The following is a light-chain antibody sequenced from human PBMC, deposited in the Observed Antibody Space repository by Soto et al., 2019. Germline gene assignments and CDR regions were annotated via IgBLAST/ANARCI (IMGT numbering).Light chain of an antibody. V-gene: IGKV1-5*01. Sequence: DIQMTQSPSTLSGSGGDRVTIXXRASQSISSWLAWYQQKPGKAPKLVXYDASSLESGVPSRFSGSGSGTEFTLTISSLQPDDFATYYCQQYNRYSPRTFGQGTKVDIK. J-gene: IGKJ1*01. CDR2: DAS. CDR1: QSISSW. CDR3: QQYNRYSPRT.